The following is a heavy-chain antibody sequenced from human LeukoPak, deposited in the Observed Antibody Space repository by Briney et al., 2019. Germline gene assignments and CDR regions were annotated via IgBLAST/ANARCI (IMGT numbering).Heavy chain of an antibody. CDR1: GFTFSDYY. V-gene: IGHV3-11*01. J-gene: IGHJ4*02. D-gene: IGHD1-26*01. CDR2: ISGSGRTI. CDR3: AKDVVVGANFDY. Sequence: GGSLRLSCAASGFTFSDYYMSWIRQAPGKGLEWVSYISGSGRTIYYADSVKGRFTISRDNAKNSLYLQMNSLRAEDTAVYYCAKDVVVGANFDYWGQGTLVTVSS.